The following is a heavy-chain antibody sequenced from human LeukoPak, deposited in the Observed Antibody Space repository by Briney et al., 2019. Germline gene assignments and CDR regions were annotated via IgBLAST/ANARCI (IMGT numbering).Heavy chain of an antibody. CDR3: ARWYQGGY. CDR2: ISGSGGST. J-gene: IGHJ4*02. Sequence: GGSLRLSCAASGFTFSTYAMSWVRQAPGKGLEWVSEISGSGGSTYYADSVKGRFTISRDNSKNTLYLQMNSLRVEDTAVYYCARWYQGGYWGQGTLVTVSS. CDR1: GFTFSTYA. D-gene: IGHD2-15*01. V-gene: IGHV3-23*01.